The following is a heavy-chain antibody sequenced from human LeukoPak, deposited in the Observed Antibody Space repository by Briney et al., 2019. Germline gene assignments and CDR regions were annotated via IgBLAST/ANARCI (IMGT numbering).Heavy chain of an antibody. CDR1: GGSISSYY. V-gene: IGHV4-59*01. J-gene: IGHJ5*02. CDR3: ARVSSTYYYDNRGWFDL. CDR2: IYYSGST. D-gene: IGHD3-22*01. Sequence: SETLSLTCTVSGGSISSYYWSWIRQPPGKGLEWIGYIYYSGSTNFNPSLKSRVTISVDTSKNQFSLRLSSVTAADTAVYYCARVSSTYYYDNRGWFDLWGQGTLVTVSS.